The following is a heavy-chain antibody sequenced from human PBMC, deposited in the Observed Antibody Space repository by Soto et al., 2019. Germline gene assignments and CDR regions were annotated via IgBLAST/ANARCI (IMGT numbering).Heavy chain of an antibody. CDR2: IHHSGNT. V-gene: IGHV4-34*01. J-gene: IGHJ4*02. CDR1: GGSFRDYN. CDR3: ASNTAFKSDY. Sequence: QVQLQQWGAGLLKPSETLSLTCAVFGGSFRDYNWNWIRQSPVKGPEWIGEIHHSGNTNHNPSLKSRITMSVDTSKSQFSLKLSSVTAADTAVYYCASNTAFKSDYWGQGVLVTVSS.